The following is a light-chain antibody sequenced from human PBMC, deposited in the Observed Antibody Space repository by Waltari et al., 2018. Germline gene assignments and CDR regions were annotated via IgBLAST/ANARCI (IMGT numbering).Light chain of an antibody. CDR2: GAY. J-gene: IGKJ1*01. CDR3: QHHVRLPAT. CDR1: PSVNTY. Sequence: IVLTQSPGTLSLSPGERATLSCRASPSVNTYLAWYQQKPGQAPRLLIYGAYTRAAGIPDRVSGSGSETDFSLTISRLEAGDFAVYYCQHHVRLPATFGQGTKVEIK. V-gene: IGKV3-20*01.